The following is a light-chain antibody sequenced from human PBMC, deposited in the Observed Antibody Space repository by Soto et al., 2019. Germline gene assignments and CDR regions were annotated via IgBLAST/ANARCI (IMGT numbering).Light chain of an antibody. Sequence: DIQMTQSPSTLSASVGDRVTITCRASQTISNYWTWYQQRPGKAPKLLIYRSTIFQNGVPSSFSGSRCGTEFSRTITSLQHDDFETYYGQQYYYNATSGQGTRV. CDR1: QTISNY. V-gene: IGKV1-5*03. CDR2: RST. CDR3: QQYYYNAT. J-gene: IGKJ1*01.